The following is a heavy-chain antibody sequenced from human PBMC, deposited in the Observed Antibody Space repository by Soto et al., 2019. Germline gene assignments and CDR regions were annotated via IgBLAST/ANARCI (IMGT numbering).Heavy chain of an antibody. D-gene: IGHD3-22*01. V-gene: IGHV4-30-4*01. CDR1: GGSISSGDYY. Sequence: PSETLSLTCTVSGGSISSGDYYWSWIRQPPGKGLEWIGYIYYSGSTYYNPSLKSRVTISVDTSKNQFSLKLSSVTAADTAVYYCARAYDSSGYYYGPIDHWGQGTLVTVSS. J-gene: IGHJ4*02. CDR3: ARAYDSSGYYYGPIDH. CDR2: IYYSGST.